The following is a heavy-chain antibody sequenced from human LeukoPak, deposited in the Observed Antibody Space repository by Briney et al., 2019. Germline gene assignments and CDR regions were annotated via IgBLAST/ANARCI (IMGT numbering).Heavy chain of an antibody. V-gene: IGHV1-69*04. D-gene: IGHD4-17*01. CDR1: GGTFSSYA. CDR3: ARGTDYGDAFDI. J-gene: IGHJ3*02. Sequence: SVKVSCKASGGTFSSYAISWVRQAPGQGLEWMGRIIPILGIANYAQKFQGRVTITADKSTSTAYMELSSLRSEDTAVYYCARGTDYGDAFDIWGQGTMVTVSS. CDR2: IIPILGIA.